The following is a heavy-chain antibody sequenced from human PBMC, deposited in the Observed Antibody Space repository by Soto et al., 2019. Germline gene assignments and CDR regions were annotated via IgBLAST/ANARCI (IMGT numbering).Heavy chain of an antibody. D-gene: IGHD2-21*02. CDR1: GDTFTDYY. CDR2: VNPSGGHT. Sequence: QVQLMQSGAEVKKPGASVKVSCKASGDTFTDYYIHWVRQAPGQGLEWMGTVNPSGGHTTNAHHFLGRVTMTRDTSTSTLYMELTSLTSYDTAVYYCARGGHVVVVTAALDYWGQGTLVTVSS. V-gene: IGHV1-46*01. J-gene: IGHJ4*02. CDR3: ARGGHVVVVTAALDY.